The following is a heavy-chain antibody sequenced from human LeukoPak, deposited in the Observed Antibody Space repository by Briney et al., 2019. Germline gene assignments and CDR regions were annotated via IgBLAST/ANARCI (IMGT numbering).Heavy chain of an antibody. J-gene: IGHJ4*02. CDR1: GYTFTGYY. V-gene: IGHV1-2*02. Sequence: GASVKASSTPSGYTFTGYYMHWVPQAPGHGLEWRGWINPNSGGTNYAQKFQGRVTMTRDTSISTAYMELSRLRSDDTAVYYGAREGVVPAASNDYWGQGTLVTVSS. CDR3: AREGVVPAASNDY. D-gene: IGHD2-2*01. CDR2: INPNSGGT.